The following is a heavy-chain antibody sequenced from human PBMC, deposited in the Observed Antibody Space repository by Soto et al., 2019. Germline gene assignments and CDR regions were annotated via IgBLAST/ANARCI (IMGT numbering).Heavy chain of an antibody. CDR3: ARRRYGDY. Sequence: QVHLVQSGAEVKKPGASVKVSCKGSGYTFTSYGITWVRKAPGQGLEWMGWISAHNGNTDYAQKLQGRVTVTRDTSTSTAYMELRSLRSDDTAVYYCARRRYGDYWGQGALVTVSS. V-gene: IGHV1-18*01. J-gene: IGHJ4*02. CDR2: ISAHNGNT. CDR1: GYTFTSYG. D-gene: IGHD1-1*01.